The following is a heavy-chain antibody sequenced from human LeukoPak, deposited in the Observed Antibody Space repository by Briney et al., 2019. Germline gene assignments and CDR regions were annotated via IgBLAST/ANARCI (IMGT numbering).Heavy chain of an antibody. CDR2: IYYSGST. CDR1: GGSISSGDYY. D-gene: IGHD3-16*01. J-gene: IGHJ4*02. Sequence: PSETLSLTCTVSGGSISSGDYYWSWIRQPPGKGLEWIGYIYYSGSTYYNPSLKSRVTISVDTSKNQFSLKLSSVTAADTAVYYCAREGMITFGGVIAYWGQGTLVTVSS. CDR3: AREGMITFGGVIAY. V-gene: IGHV4-30-4*01.